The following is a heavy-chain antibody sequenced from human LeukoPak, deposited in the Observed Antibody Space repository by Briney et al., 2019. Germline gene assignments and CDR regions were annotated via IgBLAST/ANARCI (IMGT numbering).Heavy chain of an antibody. J-gene: IGHJ5*02. V-gene: IGHV1-69*13. CDR1: GGTFSSYA. Sequence: ASVKVSCKASGGTFSSYAISWVRQAPGQGLERMGGIIPIFGTANYAQKFQGRVTITADESTSTAYMELSSLRSEDTAVYYCARCGWEFTIFGVDSNWFDPWGQGTLVTVSS. CDR3: ARCGWEFTIFGVDSNWFDP. CDR2: IIPIFGTA. D-gene: IGHD3-3*01.